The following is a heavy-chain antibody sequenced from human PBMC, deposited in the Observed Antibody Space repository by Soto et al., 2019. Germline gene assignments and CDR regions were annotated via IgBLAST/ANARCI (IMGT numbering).Heavy chain of an antibody. CDR2: IYYSGYT. CDR3: ARPVGVEQQLVHDAFDD. D-gene: IGHD6-13*01. V-gene: IGHV4-39*01. Sequence: QLQLQESGPGLVKPSETLSLTCTVSGGSISSGTYYWGWIRQPPGKGLEWIGTIYYSGYTYYNPSLKSRVSIAGHTSKNQFSLKLSCVTDADRAVYDCARPVGVEQQLVHDAFDDWGQGTMVTVSS. J-gene: IGHJ3*01. CDR1: GGSISSGTYY.